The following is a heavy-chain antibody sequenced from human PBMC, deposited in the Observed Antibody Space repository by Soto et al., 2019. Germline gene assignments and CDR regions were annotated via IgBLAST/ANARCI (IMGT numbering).Heavy chain of an antibody. CDR2: ISSSSRSI. D-gene: IGHD5-18*01. Sequence: EVQLVESGGGLVQPGGSLRLSCAASGFTFSSYSMNWVRQAPGKGLEWVSYISSSSRSIYYAASGKDRFTISSDNAKNPLCLQRNSLRAEDTAVYYCATDSPIQLWPPTPTETYAFDIWGQGTLVTVYS. V-gene: IGHV3-48*01. J-gene: IGHJ4*02. CDR3: ATDSPIQLWPPTPTETYAFDI. CDR1: GFTFSSYS.